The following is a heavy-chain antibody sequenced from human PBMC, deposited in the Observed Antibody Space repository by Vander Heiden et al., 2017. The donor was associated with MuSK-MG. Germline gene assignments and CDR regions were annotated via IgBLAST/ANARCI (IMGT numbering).Heavy chain of an antibody. J-gene: IGHJ4*02. Sequence: QVQLVESGGGVVQPGRSLRLSCAASGFTFSSYGMHWVRQAPGKGLEWVAVIWYDGSNKYYADSVKGRFTISRDNSKNTLYLQMNSLRAEDTAVYYCAREGQYGSGSCIDYWGQGTLVTVSS. CDR3: AREGQYGSGSCIDY. CDR1: GFTFSSYG. D-gene: IGHD3-10*01. V-gene: IGHV3-33*01. CDR2: IWYDGSNK.